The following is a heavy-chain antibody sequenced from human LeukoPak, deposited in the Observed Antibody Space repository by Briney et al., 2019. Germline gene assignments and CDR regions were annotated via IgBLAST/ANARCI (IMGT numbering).Heavy chain of an antibody. Sequence: GGSLRLSCEASVSGFSFVRSWMSWVRQAPGKGPEWVAHIKEDGSEEYYLDSVKGRFTISRDNGKNSLYLQMNNLRVEDTAVYYRAQDRGDYSWGQGTQVTVSS. J-gene: IGHJ4*02. CDR3: AQDRGDYS. CDR2: IKEDGSEE. CDR1: VSGFSFVRSW. D-gene: IGHD2-21*01. V-gene: IGHV3-7*01.